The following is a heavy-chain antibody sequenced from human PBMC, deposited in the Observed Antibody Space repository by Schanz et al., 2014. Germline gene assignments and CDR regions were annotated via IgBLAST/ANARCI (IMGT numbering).Heavy chain of an antibody. CDR2: IKKDGSEK. CDR3: ARGRVLES. D-gene: IGHD1-1*01. CDR1: GFTFSGFW. Sequence: EVQLAESGGGLVQPGGSLRLSCAASGFTFSGFWMTWFRQAPGKGLEWVANIKKDGSEKYYVDSVKGRFTISRDNAKNSLFLQMNSLRPEDAAVYYCARGRVLESWGQGTLVTVSS. V-gene: IGHV3-7*01. J-gene: IGHJ5*02.